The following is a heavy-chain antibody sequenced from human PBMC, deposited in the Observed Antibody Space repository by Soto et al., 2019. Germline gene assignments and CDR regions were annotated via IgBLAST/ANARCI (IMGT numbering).Heavy chain of an antibody. CDR3: AKDRGSSTSCSMMGLGCDAFDI. D-gene: IGHD2-2*01. CDR1: GFTFSSYA. Sequence: GGSLRLSCAASGFTFSSYAMSWVRQAPGKGLEWVSAISGSGGSTYYADSVKGRFTISRDNSKNTLYLQMNSLRAEDTAVYYCAKDRGSSTSCSMMGLGCDAFDIWGQGTMVTVSS. V-gene: IGHV3-23*01. J-gene: IGHJ3*02. CDR2: ISGSGGST.